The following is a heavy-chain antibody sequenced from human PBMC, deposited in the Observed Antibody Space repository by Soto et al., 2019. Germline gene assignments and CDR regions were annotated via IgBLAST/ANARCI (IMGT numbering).Heavy chain of an antibody. J-gene: IGHJ4*02. D-gene: IGHD3-22*01. CDR3: ARMESYYYDSSGYFDY. CDR1: GFSLSTSGMC. CDR2: IDWDDDK. Sequence: QTLTLTCTFSGFSLSTSGMCVSWIRQPPGKALEWLALIDWDDDKYYSTSLKTRLTISKDTSKNQVVLTMTNMDPVDTATYYCARMESYYYDSSGYFDYWGQGTLVTVSS. V-gene: IGHV2-70*01.